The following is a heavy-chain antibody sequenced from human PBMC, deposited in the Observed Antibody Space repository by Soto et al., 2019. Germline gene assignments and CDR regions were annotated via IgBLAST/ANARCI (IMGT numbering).Heavy chain of an antibody. J-gene: IGHJ4*02. CDR1: VYAFSNYA. V-gene: IGHV3-23*01. CDR3: AKSSSANSYSALDS. Sequence: PWWSLRLSCSASVYAFSNYAMTWFRQAPGKGLEWVSVVSGTGDTTYYAASVKGRFTISRDNSKSTLYLQMNSLRAEDTALYYCAKSSSANSYSALDSWGQGTLVTVSS. CDR2: VSGTGDTT. D-gene: IGHD2-2*02.